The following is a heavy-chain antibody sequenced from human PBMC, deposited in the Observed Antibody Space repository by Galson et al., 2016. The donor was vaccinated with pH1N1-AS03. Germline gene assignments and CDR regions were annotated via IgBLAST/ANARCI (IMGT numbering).Heavy chain of an antibody. V-gene: IGHV1-69*13. CDR1: GGSFSTYA. CDR2: IIPVFDTP. J-gene: IGHJ4*02. CDR3: AREATIFGVAGLHMDV. Sequence: SVKVSCKASGGSFSTYAITWVRQAPGQGLEWMGGIIPVFDTPNYAQKFQGRVTITADESRNTAYIELSSLRSADTAVYYCAREATIFGVAGLHMDVWGQGTLVTVSS. D-gene: IGHD3-3*01.